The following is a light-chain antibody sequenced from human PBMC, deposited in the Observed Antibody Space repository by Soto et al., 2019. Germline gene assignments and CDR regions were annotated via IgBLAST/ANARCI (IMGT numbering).Light chain of an antibody. CDR1: QSVSSH. V-gene: IGKV3-15*01. Sequence: EIVMTQSPATLSVYPGEVATVSCRASQSVSSHLAWYQHKPGQAPRLLFYDASTRATGIPARFSGSGSGTEFTLTISSLQSEDFAVYYCQQRCNWPLTFGQGTRLEIK. J-gene: IGKJ5*01. CDR2: DAS. CDR3: QQRCNWPLT.